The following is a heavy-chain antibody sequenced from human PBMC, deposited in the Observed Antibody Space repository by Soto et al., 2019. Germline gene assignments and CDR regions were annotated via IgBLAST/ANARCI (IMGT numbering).Heavy chain of an antibody. V-gene: IGHV3-21*06. J-gene: IGHJ6*02. D-gene: IGHD2-15*01. CDR3: SGCSGGACHKNYGMDV. CDR1: GFTFSSCT. CDR2: ISPSSGHI. Sequence: EVHLVESGGGLVKPGGSLRLSCAVSGFTFSSCTMNWFRQAPGKGLEWVSSISPSSGHIYYADSVKGRFTISRDNAKNSQFLQMNSLRGEDTAVYYCSGCSGGACHKNYGMDVWGQGTTVTVSS.